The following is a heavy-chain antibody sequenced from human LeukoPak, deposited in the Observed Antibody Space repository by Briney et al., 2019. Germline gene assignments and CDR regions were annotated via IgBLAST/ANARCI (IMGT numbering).Heavy chain of an antibody. Sequence: PGGSLRLSCAASGFSFGTYAMHWVRQAPGKGLGWVALILYDGSLENTADSVRGRFIISRDNSKNTLFLQMNSLRIEDTAVYYCARGAILGGYNLIDDWGQGTLVTVSS. V-gene: IGHV3-30*04. D-gene: IGHD1-26*01. CDR2: ILYDGSLE. CDR1: GFSFGTYA. J-gene: IGHJ4*02. CDR3: ARGAILGGYNLIDD.